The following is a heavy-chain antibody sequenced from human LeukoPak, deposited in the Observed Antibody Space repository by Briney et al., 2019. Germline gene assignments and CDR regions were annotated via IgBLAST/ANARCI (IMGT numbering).Heavy chain of an antibody. Sequence: GGSLRLSCAASGFTFSSYEMNWARQAPGKGLERVSYISSRGSTIYYADSVKGRFTISRDNAKNSLYLQMNSLRAEDTAVYYCAELGITMIGGVWGKGTTVTISS. CDR2: ISSRGSTI. V-gene: IGHV3-48*03. CDR3: AELGITMIGGV. CDR1: GFTFSSYE. D-gene: IGHD3-10*02. J-gene: IGHJ6*04.